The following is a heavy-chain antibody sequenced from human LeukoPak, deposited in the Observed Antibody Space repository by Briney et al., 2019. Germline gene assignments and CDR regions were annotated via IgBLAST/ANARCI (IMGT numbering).Heavy chain of an antibody. CDR1: GYTFTSYA. V-gene: IGHV1-3*01. J-gene: IGHJ4*02. CDR3: ARDRHWSGYPHPYFDY. CDR2: INAGNGNT. Sequence: GASVKVSCKASGYTFTSYAMHWVRQAPGQRLEWMGWINAGNGNTKYSQKFQGRVTITRDTSASTAYMELRSLRSDDTAVYYCARDRHWSGYPHPYFDYWGQGTLVTVSS. D-gene: IGHD3-3*01.